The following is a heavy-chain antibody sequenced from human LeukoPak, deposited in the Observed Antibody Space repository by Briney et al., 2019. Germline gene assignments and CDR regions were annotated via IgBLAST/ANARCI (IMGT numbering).Heavy chain of an antibody. Sequence: GGSLRLSCAASGFTFSDYYMSWIRQAPGKGLEWVSYISSSGNTIYYADSVKGRFTISRDNAKNSLYLQMNRLRAEDTAVYFCARYNSAYSSPPWGQGTLVTVSS. V-gene: IGHV3-11*01. CDR1: GFTFSDYY. CDR2: ISSSGNTI. D-gene: IGHD3-22*01. J-gene: IGHJ5*02. CDR3: ARYNSAYSSPP.